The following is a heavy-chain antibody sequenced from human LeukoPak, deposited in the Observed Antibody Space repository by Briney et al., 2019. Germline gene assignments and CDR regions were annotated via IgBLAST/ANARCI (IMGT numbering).Heavy chain of an antibody. CDR2: INHSGSP. J-gene: IGHJ4*02. Sequence: SETLSLTCTVSGGSISSYYWTWIRQPPGKGLEWIGEINHSGSPNNNPSLKSRVSISFDTSKNQFSLKLTSVTAADTAVYYCGSRRTAMFGVIKGPIDYWGQGTLVTVSS. CDR3: GSRRTAMFGVIKGPIDY. V-gene: IGHV4-34*01. D-gene: IGHD3-3*01. CDR1: GGSISSYY.